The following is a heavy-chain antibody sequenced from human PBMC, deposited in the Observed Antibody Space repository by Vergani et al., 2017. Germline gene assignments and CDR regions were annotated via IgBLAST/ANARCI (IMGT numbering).Heavy chain of an antibody. V-gene: IGHV4-59*11. CDR1: FDSIRNLY. J-gene: IGHJ5*02. D-gene: IGHD3-3*01. CDR2: IHYSENT. CDR3: ASDTQSGQRADR. Sequence: QVQLQESGPGLVKSSETLSLTCSVSFDSIRNLYCNWIRQPPGKGLEWIGSIHYSENTNYNPSLKTRDTISVATSKNQFSLTLNSVTAADTAVYYCASDTQSGQRADRWGQGILVAVTS.